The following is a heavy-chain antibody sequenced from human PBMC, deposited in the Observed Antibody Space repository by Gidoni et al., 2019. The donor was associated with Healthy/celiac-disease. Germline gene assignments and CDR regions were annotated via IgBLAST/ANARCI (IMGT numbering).Heavy chain of an antibody. CDR3: ASARGLLGGATGGY. CDR2: IIPIFGPA. V-gene: IGHV1-69*01. J-gene: IGHJ4*02. CDR1: GGTVSSYA. Sequence: QVQRVQSGAEVKKPGSSVTVSCKASGGTVSSYAISWVRQAPGQGLEWMGGIIPIFGPANYAQKFQGRVTITADESTSTAYMGLSSLRSEDTAVYYCASARGLLGGATGGYWGQGTLVTVSS. D-gene: IGHD1-26*01.